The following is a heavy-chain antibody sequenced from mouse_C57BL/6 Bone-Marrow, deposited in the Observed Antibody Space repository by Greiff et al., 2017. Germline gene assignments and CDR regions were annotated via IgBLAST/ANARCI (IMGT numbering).Heavy chain of an antibody. CDR2: ISDGGSYT. V-gene: IGHV5-4*01. J-gene: IGHJ4*01. CDR1: GFTFSSYA. D-gene: IGHD1-1*01. Sequence: EVKLMESGGGLVKPGGSLKLSCAASGFTFSSYAMSWVRQTPEKRLEWVATISDGGSYTYYPDNVKGRFTISRDNAKNNLYLQMSHLKSEDTAMYYCARENGGYYYAMDYWGQGTSVTVSS. CDR3: ARENGGYYYAMDY.